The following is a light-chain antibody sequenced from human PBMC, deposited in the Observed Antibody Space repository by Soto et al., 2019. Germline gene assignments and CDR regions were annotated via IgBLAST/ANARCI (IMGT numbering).Light chain of an antibody. Sequence: EMVLTQSPGTLSLSPGDRSTLSCRASQSVSSSYLAWYQQKPGQAPRLLIYDASNRATGIPARFSGSGSGTDFTLTISSLEPEDFAVYYCQQRTKWRTFGQGTKVDIK. CDR3: QQRTKWRT. J-gene: IGKJ1*01. V-gene: IGKV3D-20*02. CDR2: DAS. CDR1: QSVSSSY.